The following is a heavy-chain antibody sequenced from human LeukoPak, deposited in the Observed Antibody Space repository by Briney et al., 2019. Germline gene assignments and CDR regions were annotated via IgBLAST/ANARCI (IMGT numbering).Heavy chain of an antibody. Sequence: SETLSLTCTVSGGSISSYYWSWIRQPPGKGLEWIGYIYYSGSTSYNPSLKSRVTISVDTSKNQFSLKLSSVTAADTAVYYCARADQYYDFWSGYYTSVPCFDYWGQGTLVTVSS. CDR1: GGSISSYY. D-gene: IGHD3-3*01. V-gene: IGHV4-59*08. CDR2: IYYSGST. J-gene: IGHJ4*02. CDR3: ARADQYYDFWSGYYTSVPCFDY.